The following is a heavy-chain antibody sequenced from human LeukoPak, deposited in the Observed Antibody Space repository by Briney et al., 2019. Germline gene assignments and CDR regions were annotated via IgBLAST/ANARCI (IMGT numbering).Heavy chain of an antibody. D-gene: IGHD3-22*01. V-gene: IGHV1-8*01. CDR1: GYTFTSYD. Sequence: ASVKVSCKASGYTFTSYDINWVRQATGQGLEWMGWMNPNSGNTGYVQKFQGRVTMTRNTSISTAYMELSSLRSEDTAVYYCARMYYHDSSGINWFDSWGQGTLVTVSS. J-gene: IGHJ5*01. CDR3: ARMYYHDSSGINWFDS. CDR2: MNPNSGNT.